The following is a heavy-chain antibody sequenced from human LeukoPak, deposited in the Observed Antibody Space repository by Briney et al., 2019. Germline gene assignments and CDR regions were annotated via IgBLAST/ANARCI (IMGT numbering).Heavy chain of an antibody. V-gene: IGHV3-7*01. Sequence: GGSLRLSCAASQFTFGSYWMNWVRQAPGKGLEWVANIKQDGSEKYYMDSVKGRFTISRDNAKNSLYLQMNSLRAEGTAVYYCARESWLETWGQGTLVTVSS. CDR1: QFTFGSYW. D-gene: IGHD6-19*01. CDR2: IKQDGSEK. CDR3: ARESWLET. J-gene: IGHJ5*02.